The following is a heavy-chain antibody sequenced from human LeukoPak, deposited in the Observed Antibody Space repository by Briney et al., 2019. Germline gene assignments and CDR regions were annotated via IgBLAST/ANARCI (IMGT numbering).Heavy chain of an antibody. V-gene: IGHV3-48*03. J-gene: IGHJ4*02. Sequence: GGSLRLSCAASGFIFSSYETNWVRQAPGKGLEWASYISSGGSIIYYADSVRGRFTISRDNSKNTLYLQMNSLRAEDTAVYYCARQLYSSGWKVIDYWGQGTLVTVSS. CDR2: ISSGGSII. CDR3: ARQLYSSGWKVIDY. CDR1: GFIFSSYE. D-gene: IGHD6-19*01.